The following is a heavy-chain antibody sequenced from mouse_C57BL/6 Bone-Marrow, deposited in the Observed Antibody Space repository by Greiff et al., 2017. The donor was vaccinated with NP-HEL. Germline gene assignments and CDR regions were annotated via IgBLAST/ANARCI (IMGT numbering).Heavy chain of an antibody. CDR2: IRNKANGYTT. V-gene: IGHV7-3*01. J-gene: IGHJ4*01. CDR1: GFTFTDYY. CDR3: ARSIYYDYADDPFYAMDY. D-gene: IGHD2-4*01. Sequence: EVKVVESGGGLVQPGGSLGLSCAASGFTFTDYYMSWVRQPPGKALEWLVFIRNKANGYTTEYSASVKGRFTISRDNSQSILYLQMNALRAEDSATYYCARSIYYDYADDPFYAMDYWGQGTSVTVSS.